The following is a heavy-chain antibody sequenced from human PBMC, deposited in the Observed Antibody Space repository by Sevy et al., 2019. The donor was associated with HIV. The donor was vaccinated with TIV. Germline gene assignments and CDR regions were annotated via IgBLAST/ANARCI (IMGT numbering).Heavy chain of an antibody. V-gene: IGHV3-23*01. Sequence: GGSLRLSCAASRFTFNNYVMSWVRQVPGKGLEWVSAISGSGGSTYYSDSVKGRFTISRDNSKNTLYVQMNSLTAEDTAVYYCAKARFLEWSLPAFDYWGQGTLFTVSS. CDR3: AKARFLEWSLPAFDY. CDR1: RFTFNNYV. CDR2: ISGSGGST. D-gene: IGHD3-3*01. J-gene: IGHJ4*02.